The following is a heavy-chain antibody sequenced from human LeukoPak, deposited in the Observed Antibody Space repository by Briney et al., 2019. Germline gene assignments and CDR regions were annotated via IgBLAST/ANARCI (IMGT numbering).Heavy chain of an antibody. CDR3: EAYGSV. CDR2: IKEDGSET. CDR1: GLIFSNYW. Sequence: GGSLRLSCAASGLIFSNYWMTWVRQAPGKGLEWVANIKEDGSETYYVDSVKGRFTISRDNDKNTLYLQMDSLRAEDTAVYYCEAYGSVWGQGTLVIVSS. J-gene: IGHJ4*02. V-gene: IGHV3-7*03. D-gene: IGHD3-10*01.